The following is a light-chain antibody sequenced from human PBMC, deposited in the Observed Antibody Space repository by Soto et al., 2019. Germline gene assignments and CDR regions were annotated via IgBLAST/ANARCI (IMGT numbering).Light chain of an antibody. J-gene: IGKJ1*01. V-gene: IGKV1-39*01. CDR3: QQSYSSPWT. Sequence: DIQMTQSPSSLSASVRDRVTITCRAGQSIRNYLNWYQQKPGRAPKILIYAASNLQSGVPSRFSGGGSGTDFTLTITSLQPEDFATYYCQQSYSSPWTFGQGTKVDIK. CDR2: AAS. CDR1: QSIRNY.